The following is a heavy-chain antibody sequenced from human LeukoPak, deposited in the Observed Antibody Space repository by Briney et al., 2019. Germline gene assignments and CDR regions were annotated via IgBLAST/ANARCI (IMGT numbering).Heavy chain of an antibody. Sequence: SETLSLTCAVYGGSFSGYYWSWILQPPGKGLEWIGEINHSGSTNYNPSLKSRVTISVDTSKNQFSLKLSSVTAADTAVYYCARGRGIAAAGTSLDYWGQGTLVTVSS. CDR1: GGSFSGYY. V-gene: IGHV4-34*01. D-gene: IGHD6-13*01. J-gene: IGHJ4*02. CDR3: ARGRGIAAAGTSLDY. CDR2: INHSGST.